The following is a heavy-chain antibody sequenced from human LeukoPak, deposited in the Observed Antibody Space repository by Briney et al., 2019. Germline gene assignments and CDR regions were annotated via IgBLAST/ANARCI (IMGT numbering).Heavy chain of an antibody. Sequence: SETLSLTCTVSGGFINSYHWSWIRQPPGKGLEWIGYVYYSGTTSYNPSLKSRVTISVDTSKNQFSLRLTSVTAADTAVYYCARGGSAWEYWGQGTLVTVSS. D-gene: IGHD6-25*01. CDR3: ARGGSAWEY. V-gene: IGHV4-59*01. J-gene: IGHJ4*02. CDR1: GGFINSYH. CDR2: VYYSGTT.